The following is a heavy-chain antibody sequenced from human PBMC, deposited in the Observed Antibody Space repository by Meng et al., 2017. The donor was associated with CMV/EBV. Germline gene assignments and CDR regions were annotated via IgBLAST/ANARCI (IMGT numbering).Heavy chain of an antibody. V-gene: IGHV5-51*01. J-gene: IGHJ4*02. CDR2: IYPDDSDT. CDR3: ARPTKSGGFTFDY. D-gene: IGHD3-10*01. Sequence: CKGSGSSFTGYWIGWIRQMPGKGLEWMGIIYPDDSDTRYRPSYKGQVTISADKSISTAYLQWSSLKASDTAMYYCARPTKSGGFTFDYWGQGTLVTVSS. CDR1: GSSFTGYW.